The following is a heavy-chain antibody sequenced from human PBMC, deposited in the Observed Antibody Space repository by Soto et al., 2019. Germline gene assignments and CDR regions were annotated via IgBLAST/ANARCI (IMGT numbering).Heavy chain of an antibody. Sequence: EVQLLESGGGLVQPGGSPRLSCAASGFTFTNYAMNWVRQAPGKGLEWVSGISGGGGSTYYADSVKGRFTISRDTSKNTLYLQMNSLRADDTAVYYCAKGSIVVVTVIRPDDAFDIWGQGTMVTVSS. D-gene: IGHD2-21*02. V-gene: IGHV3-23*01. CDR1: GFTFTNYA. CDR2: ISGGGGST. CDR3: AKGSIVVVTVIRPDDAFDI. J-gene: IGHJ3*02.